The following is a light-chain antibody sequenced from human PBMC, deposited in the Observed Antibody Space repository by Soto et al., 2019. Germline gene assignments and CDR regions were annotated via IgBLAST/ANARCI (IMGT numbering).Light chain of an antibody. V-gene: IGKV3-15*01. Sequence: EIVMTQSPATLSVSPGERATLSCRASQSINNNLAWYQQKPGQDPRLLVYGASTRAAGIPARFSGSGSGTEFSLTISSLQSEDFAVYYCQQYNNRPPDTFGQGTKLEIK. J-gene: IGKJ2*01. CDR2: GAS. CDR3: QQYNNRPPDT. CDR1: QSINNN.